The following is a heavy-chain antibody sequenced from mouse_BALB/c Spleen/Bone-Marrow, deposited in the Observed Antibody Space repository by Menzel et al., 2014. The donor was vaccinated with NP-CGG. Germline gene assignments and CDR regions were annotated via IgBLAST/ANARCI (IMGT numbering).Heavy chain of an antibody. V-gene: IGHV3-2*02. D-gene: IGHD2-4*01. CDR3: ARSSSYDYDVGFAY. Sequence: VQLKESGPGLVKPSQSLSLPCIVTGYSITRDYAWNWIRQFPGNKLEWIGYISYSGSTTYNPSLESRISITRDTSKNQFFLQLNSVTTEDTATYYCARSSSYDYDVGFAYWGQGTLVTVSA. CDR2: ISYSGST. J-gene: IGHJ3*01. CDR1: GYSITRDYA.